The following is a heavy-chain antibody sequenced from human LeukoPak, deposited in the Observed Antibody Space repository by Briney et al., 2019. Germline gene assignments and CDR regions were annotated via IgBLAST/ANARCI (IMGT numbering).Heavy chain of an antibody. J-gene: IGHJ5*02. CDR1: GYTFTGYY. Sequence: ASVKVSCKTSGYTFTGYYMHWVRQAPGQGLEWMGWINPNSGGTNYADKFQGRVTMTRDTSISTAYMELSRLRSDDTAVYYCARGVLAGYDSSGYPFYNWCDPWGQGTLVTVSS. CDR2: INPNSGGT. D-gene: IGHD3-22*01. V-gene: IGHV1-2*02. CDR3: ARGVLAGYDSSGYPFYNWCDP.